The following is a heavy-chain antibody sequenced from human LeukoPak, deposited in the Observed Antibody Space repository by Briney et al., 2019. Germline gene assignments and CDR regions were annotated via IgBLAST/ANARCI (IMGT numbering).Heavy chain of an antibody. V-gene: IGHV4-31*03. CDR1: GGSISSGGYY. J-gene: IGHJ4*02. Sequence: SVTLSLTCTVSGGSISSGGYYWSWIRQHPGKGLEWIGYIYYSGSTYYNPSLKSRVTISVDTSKNQFSLKLSSVTAADTAVYYCARWSSGYYYFDYWGQGTLVTVSS. D-gene: IGHD3-22*01. CDR2: IYYSGST. CDR3: ARWSSGYYYFDY.